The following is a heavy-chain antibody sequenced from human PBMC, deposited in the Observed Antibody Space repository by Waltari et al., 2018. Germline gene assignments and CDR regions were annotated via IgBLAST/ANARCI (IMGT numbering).Heavy chain of an antibody. CDR1: GFTFSSYS. Sequence: EVQLVESGGGLVKPGGSLRLSCAASGFTFSSYSMTWLRQAPGKGLGWASSIRSSSSYIYYADSVKGRFTISRDNAKNSLYLQMNSLRAEDTAVYYCVGGDMADYFDYWGQGTLVTVSS. CDR3: VGGDMADYFDY. CDR2: IRSSSSYI. D-gene: IGHD3-16*01. J-gene: IGHJ4*02. V-gene: IGHV3-21*01.